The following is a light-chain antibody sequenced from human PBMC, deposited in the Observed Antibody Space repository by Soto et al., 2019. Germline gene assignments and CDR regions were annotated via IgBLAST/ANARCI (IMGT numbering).Light chain of an antibody. CDR3: SSYTSTSTLAV. J-gene: IGLJ7*01. Sequence: QSALTQPASVSGSPGQSITISCTGTSSDIGGYNYVSWYQHHPGKAPKLMIHDVSNRPSGVSNRFSGSKSGNTASLTISGLQAEDEADYYCSSYTSTSTLAVFGGGTQLTV. V-gene: IGLV2-14*03. CDR2: DVS. CDR1: SSDIGGYNY.